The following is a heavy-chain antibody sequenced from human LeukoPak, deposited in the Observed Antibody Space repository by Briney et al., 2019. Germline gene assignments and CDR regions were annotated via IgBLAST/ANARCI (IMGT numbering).Heavy chain of an antibody. Sequence: PGGSLRLSCAASGFTFSSYGMHWVRQAPGKGLEWVAVIWYDGSNKYYADSVKGRFTISRDNSKNTLYLQMNRLRAEDTAVYYCAREHDRSGLDYWGQGTLVTVSS. CDR2: IWYDGSNK. J-gene: IGHJ4*02. CDR1: GFTFSSYG. CDR3: AREHDRSGLDY. D-gene: IGHD3-22*01. V-gene: IGHV3-33*01.